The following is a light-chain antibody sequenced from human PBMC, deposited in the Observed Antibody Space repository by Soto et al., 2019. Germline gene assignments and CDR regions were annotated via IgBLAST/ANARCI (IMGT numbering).Light chain of an antibody. Sequence: QAVVTQPPSVSGAPGQRVTISCTGNSSNLGAGYDVHWYQQLPGAAPKLVNFGNRNRPSGVPERFSGSKSGTSASLAITGLQAEDEADYYCQAYDYSLTASVFGGGTKLTVL. V-gene: IGLV1-40*01. CDR3: QAYDYSLTASV. CDR2: GNR. CDR1: SSNLGAGYD. J-gene: IGLJ3*02.